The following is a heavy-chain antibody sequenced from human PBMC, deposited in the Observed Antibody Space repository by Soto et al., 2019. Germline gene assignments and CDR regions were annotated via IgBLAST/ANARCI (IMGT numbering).Heavy chain of an antibody. V-gene: IGHV1-2*04. J-gene: IGHJ4*02. CDR3: ARAPSPYSSSSAGIDY. D-gene: IGHD6-6*01. CDR1: GYTFTGYY. CDR2: INPNSGGT. Sequence: QVPLVQSGAEVKKPGASVKVSCKASGYTFTGYYMHWVRQAPGQGLEWMGWINPNSGGTNYAQKFQGWVTMTRDTSISTAYMELSRLRSDDTAVYYCARAPSPYSSSSAGIDYWGQGTLVTVSS.